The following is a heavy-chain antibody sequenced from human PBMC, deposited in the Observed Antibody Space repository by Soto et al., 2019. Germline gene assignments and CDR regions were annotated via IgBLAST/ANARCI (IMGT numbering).Heavy chain of an antibody. CDR2: INTYNGNT. Sequence: QVQLVQSGAEMKNPGASVKVSCKASGYTFTRYSIGWARQAPGQGLEWMGWINTYNGNTNYAQNVQGRVTLTTDTSTSTAYMELRSLRSNDTAIYYCAMVDVYVTPSPQDVWGQGTTVIVSS. D-gene: IGHD3-16*01. V-gene: IGHV1-18*01. J-gene: IGHJ6*02. CDR1: GYTFTRYS. CDR3: AMVDVYVTPSPQDV.